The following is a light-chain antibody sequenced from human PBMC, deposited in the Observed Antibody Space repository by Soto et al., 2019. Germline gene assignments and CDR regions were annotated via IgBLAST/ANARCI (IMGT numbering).Light chain of an antibody. CDR2: AAS. CDR3: QQSYITPRT. CDR1: QSISSY. V-gene: IGKV1-39*01. Sequence: DIQMTQSPSSLSASVGDRVTITCRASQSISSYLNWYQQKPGKAPKLLIYAASSLQSGVPSRFSGSGSGTDFTLTISSLQPDDFATYYCQQSYITPRTFCQGTKVEIK. J-gene: IGKJ1*01.